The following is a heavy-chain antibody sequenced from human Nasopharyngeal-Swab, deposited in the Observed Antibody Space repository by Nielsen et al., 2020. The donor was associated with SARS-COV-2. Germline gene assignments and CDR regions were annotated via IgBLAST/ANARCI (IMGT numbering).Heavy chain of an antibody. CDR1: GFTFSNYD. CDR2: IGTAGDA. Sequence: GESLKISCAASGFTFSNYDMHWVRQATGKGLEWVSVIGTAGDAYSPGSVKGRFTISRENAKKSLYLQMNSLRAGDTAVYYCVRGARRNNYYGSGSYGEFDYWGQGTLVTVSS. J-gene: IGHJ4*02. V-gene: IGHV3-13*01. D-gene: IGHD3-10*01. CDR3: VRGARRNNYYGSGSYGEFDY.